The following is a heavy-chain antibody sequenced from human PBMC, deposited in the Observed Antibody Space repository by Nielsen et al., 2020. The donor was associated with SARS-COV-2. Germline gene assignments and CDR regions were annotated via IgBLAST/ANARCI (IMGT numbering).Heavy chain of an antibody. J-gene: IGHJ4*02. Sequence: SETLSLTCTVSGGSISTYYWNWIRQPPGKGLEWIGYIYYSGSTNYNPSLKSRVTISVDTSKNQFSLKLSSVTAADTAVYYCARVGSSGYFRHYFDYWGQGTLVTVSS. CDR2: IYYSGST. CDR1: GGSISTYY. V-gene: IGHV4-59*01. D-gene: IGHD3-22*01. CDR3: ARVGSSGYFRHYFDY.